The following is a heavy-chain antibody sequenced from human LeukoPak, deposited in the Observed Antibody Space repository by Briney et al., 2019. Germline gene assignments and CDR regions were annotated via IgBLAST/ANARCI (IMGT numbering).Heavy chain of an antibody. D-gene: IGHD2-15*01. J-gene: IGHJ4*02. CDR2: IYTGGST. Sequence: PGGSLRLSCAASGFTVSSNYMSWVRQAPGKGLEWVSVIYTGGSTYYADSVKGRFTISRDNSKNTLFLQMSSLRGEDTAVYFRARDRGGTFGIWGQGTLVTVSS. CDR3: ARDRGGTFGI. CDR1: GFTVSSNY. V-gene: IGHV3-53*01.